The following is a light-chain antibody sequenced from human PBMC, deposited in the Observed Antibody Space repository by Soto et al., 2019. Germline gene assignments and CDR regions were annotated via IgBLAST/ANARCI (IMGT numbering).Light chain of an antibody. CDR1: QSVGSS. Sequence: EIVLTQSPATLSLSPGERATLSCRASQSVGSSLAWYQQKPGQAPRLLIYDASNRATGIPARFSGSGSGTDFTLTISSLEPEDFAVYYCQQRSNWWTVGQGTKVEIK. J-gene: IGKJ1*01. CDR3: QQRSNWWT. V-gene: IGKV3-11*01. CDR2: DAS.